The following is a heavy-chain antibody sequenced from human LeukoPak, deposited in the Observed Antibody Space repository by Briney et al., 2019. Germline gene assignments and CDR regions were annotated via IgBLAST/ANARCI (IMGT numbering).Heavy chain of an antibody. CDR1: GGTFSSYA. Sequence: GASVKVSCKASGGTFSSYAISWVRQAPGQGLEWMGGIIPIFGTANYAQKFQGRVTITADESTSTAYMELSSLRSEDTAVYYCARDWFYREGTYYDFWSGYYSHKMDVWGQGTTVTVSS. D-gene: IGHD3-3*01. CDR3: ARDWFYREGTYYDFWSGYYSHKMDV. CDR2: IIPIFGTA. V-gene: IGHV1-69*13. J-gene: IGHJ6*02.